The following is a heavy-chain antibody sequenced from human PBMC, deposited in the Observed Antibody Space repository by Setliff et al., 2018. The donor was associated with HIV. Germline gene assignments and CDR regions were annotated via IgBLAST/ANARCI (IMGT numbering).Heavy chain of an antibody. D-gene: IGHD3-16*01. V-gene: IGHV1-2*06. CDR3: AKQGYADSLYAFDV. CDR1: GYTFTAYY. Sequence: ASVKVSCKTSGYTFTAYYIYWVRQAPGHGLELMGRIHPNTGSTNYLQKFQGRVSITRDTSMSSVYMALTGLTSDDTAVYYCAKQGYADSLYAFDVWGQGTMVTVSS. CDR2: IHPNTGST. J-gene: IGHJ3*01.